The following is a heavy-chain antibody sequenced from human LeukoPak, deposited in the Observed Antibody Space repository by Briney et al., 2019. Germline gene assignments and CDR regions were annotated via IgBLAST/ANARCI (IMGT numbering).Heavy chain of an antibody. CDR2: ITGSSSYT. V-gene: IGHV3-11*06. J-gene: IGHJ4*02. CDR1: GFTFSDYY. Sequence: GGSLRLSCVASGFTFSDYYMSWIRQVPGKGLEWVSYITGSSSYTNYADSVKGRFTISRDNAKNSLYLQMNSLRAEDTALYYCARDPKVVDTAMVTPYWGQGTLVTVSS. D-gene: IGHD5-18*01. CDR3: ARDPKVVDTAMVTPY.